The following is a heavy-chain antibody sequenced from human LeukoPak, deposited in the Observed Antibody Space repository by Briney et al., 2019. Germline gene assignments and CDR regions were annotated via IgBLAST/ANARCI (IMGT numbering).Heavy chain of an antibody. V-gene: IGHV3-73*01. CDR2: IRSKANSYAT. CDR3: TRARSYAYDY. Sequence: GGSLRLSCAASGFTFSGSAMHWVRQASGKGLEWVGRIRSKANSYATAYAASVKGRFTISRDDSKNTAYLQMDSLKTEDTAVYYCTRARSYAYDYWGQGTLVTVSS. D-gene: IGHD2-2*01. CDR1: GFTFSGSA. J-gene: IGHJ4*02.